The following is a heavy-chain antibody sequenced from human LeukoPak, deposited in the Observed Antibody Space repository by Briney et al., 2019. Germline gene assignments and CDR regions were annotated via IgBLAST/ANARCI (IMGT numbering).Heavy chain of an antibody. Sequence: GGSLRLSCAASGFTFSSYGMHWVRQAPGKGLEWVAVISYDGSNKYYADSVKGRFTISRDNSKNTLYLQMNSLRAEDTAVYYCAKHQGSFGESRGYGMDVWGQGTTVTVSS. CDR2: ISYDGSNK. J-gene: IGHJ6*02. CDR3: AKHQGSFGESRGYGMDV. V-gene: IGHV3-30*18. D-gene: IGHD3-10*01. CDR1: GFTFSSYG.